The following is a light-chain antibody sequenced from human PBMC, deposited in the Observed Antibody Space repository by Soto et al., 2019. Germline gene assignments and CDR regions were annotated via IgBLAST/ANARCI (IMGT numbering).Light chain of an antibody. J-gene: IGLJ1*01. CDR1: SRDVGGYNY. Sequence: QSALTQPPSASGSPGQSVTISCTGTSRDVGGYNYVSWYQQHPGKAPKLMIYEVSERPSGVPDRFSGSKSSNTASLTVSGLQAEDEADYYCSSYAGSNNFVFGTGTKVTVL. CDR2: EVS. V-gene: IGLV2-8*01. CDR3: SSYAGSNNFV.